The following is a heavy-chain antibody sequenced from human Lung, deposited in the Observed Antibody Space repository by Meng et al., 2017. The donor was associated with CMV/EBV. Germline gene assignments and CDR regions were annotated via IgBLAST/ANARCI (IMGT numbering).Heavy chain of an antibody. J-gene: IGHJ4*02. CDR3: AKDQLLFGGPNAYFDD. CDR2: IRHDGSNK. CDR1: GFPFDTYG. Sequence: GESXKISCAASGFPFDTYGMHWVRQAPGKRLEWVAFIRHDGSNKFYGDSVGGRFTISRDNSKNTLYVQMNSLRVEETAMYYCAKDQLLFGGPNAYFDDWGQGTLVTVSS. V-gene: IGHV3-30*02. D-gene: IGHD3-16*01.